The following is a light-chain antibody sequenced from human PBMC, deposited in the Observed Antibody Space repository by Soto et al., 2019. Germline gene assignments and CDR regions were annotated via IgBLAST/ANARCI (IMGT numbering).Light chain of an antibody. CDR2: DAS. CDR1: QDISNY. Sequence: DIQMTQSPSSLSASVGDRVTITCQASQDISNYLNWYQQKPGKAPKLLIYDASNLETGVPSRFSGSGSGTDFTFTIRSLQPEDIATYYCQQYDNLPLTSGGGTKVDIK. CDR3: QQYDNLPLT. V-gene: IGKV1-33*01. J-gene: IGKJ4*01.